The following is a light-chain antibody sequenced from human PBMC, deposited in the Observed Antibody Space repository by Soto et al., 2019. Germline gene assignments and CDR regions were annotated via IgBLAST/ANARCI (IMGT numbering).Light chain of an antibody. V-gene: IGLV1-44*01. CDR1: SSTIGSKT. J-gene: IGLJ3*02. CDR2: TTN. Sequence: QLVLTQPPSASGTPGQRVTISCSGSSSTIGSKTLNWYQHLPGSAPKLLIYTTNQRPSGVPDRFSGSKSGTSASLAISGLQPEDEAYYYCAAWNDSLNGVVVGGGTKLTVL. CDR3: AAWNDSLNGVV.